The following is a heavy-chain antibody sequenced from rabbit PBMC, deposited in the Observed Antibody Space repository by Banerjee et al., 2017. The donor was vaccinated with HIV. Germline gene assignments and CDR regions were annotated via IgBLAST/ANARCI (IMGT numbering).Heavy chain of an antibody. CDR1: GFPLSDKAV. CDR3: ARDLPGVIGWNFGW. Sequence: QEQLLESRGGLVKPEGSLKLSCTASGFPLSDKAVMCWVRQAPGKGLEWIACINAVTGKAVYASWAKGRFTFSKTSSTTVTLQMTSLAAADTATYFCARDLPGVIGWNFGWWGPGTLVTVS. D-gene: IGHD1-1*01. J-gene: IGHJ4*01. CDR2: INAVTGKA. V-gene: IGHV1S45*01.